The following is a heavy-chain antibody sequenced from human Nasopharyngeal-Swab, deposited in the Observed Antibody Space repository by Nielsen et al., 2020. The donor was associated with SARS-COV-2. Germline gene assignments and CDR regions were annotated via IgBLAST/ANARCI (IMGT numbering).Heavy chain of an antibody. CDR1: GGSFSGYY. Sequence: SETLSITCAVYGGSFSGYYWSWIRQPPGKGLEWIGEINHSGSTNYNPSLKSRITISVDTSKNQFSMKLSSVTAADTAVYYCARGRYYDILTGYYYFDYWGQGTLVTVSS. CDR3: ARGRYYDILTGYYYFDY. J-gene: IGHJ4*02. V-gene: IGHV4-34*01. D-gene: IGHD3-9*01. CDR2: INHSGST.